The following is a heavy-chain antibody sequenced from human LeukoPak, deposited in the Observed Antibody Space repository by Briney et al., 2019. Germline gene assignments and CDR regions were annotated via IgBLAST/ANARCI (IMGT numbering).Heavy chain of an antibody. J-gene: IGHJ3*02. CDR2: IYYSGST. CDR1: GGSISSYY. CDR3: ARAGYYDSSGYYSVAFDI. Sequence: SETLSLTCTVSGGSISSYYWSWIRQPPGKGLEWIGYIYYSGSTNYNPSLKSRVTISVDASKNQFSLKLSSVTAADTAVYYCARAGYYDSSGYYSVAFDIWGQGTMVTVSS. V-gene: IGHV4-59*01. D-gene: IGHD3-22*01.